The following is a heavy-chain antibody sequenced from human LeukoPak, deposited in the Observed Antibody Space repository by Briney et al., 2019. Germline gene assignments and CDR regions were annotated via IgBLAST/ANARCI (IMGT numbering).Heavy chain of an antibody. CDR3: ARAPLYCSGGSCYAGAFDY. Sequence: SETLSLTCTVSGGSISSYYWSWIRQPAGKGLEGIGRIYTSGSTNYNPSLKSRVTMSVDTSKNQFSLKLSSVTAADTAVYYCARAPLYCSGGSCYAGAFDYWGQGTLVTVSS. CDR1: GGSISSYY. J-gene: IGHJ4*02. CDR2: IYTSGST. D-gene: IGHD2-15*01. V-gene: IGHV4-4*07.